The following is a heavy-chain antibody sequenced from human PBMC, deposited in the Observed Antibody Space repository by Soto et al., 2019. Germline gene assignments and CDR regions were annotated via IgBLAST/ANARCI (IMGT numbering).Heavy chain of an antibody. CDR3: ARDLPDSSGYTFDY. J-gene: IGHJ4*02. D-gene: IGHD3-22*01. CDR2: IYTSGST. CDR1: GGSISSYY. V-gene: IGHV4-4*07. Sequence: QVQLQESGPGLVKPSETLSLTCTVSGGSISSYYWSWIRQPAGKGLEWIGRIYTSGSTNYNPSLKSRVTMSVDTSKNQFSLKLSSVTAVDTAVYYCARDLPDSSGYTFDYWGQETLVTVSS.